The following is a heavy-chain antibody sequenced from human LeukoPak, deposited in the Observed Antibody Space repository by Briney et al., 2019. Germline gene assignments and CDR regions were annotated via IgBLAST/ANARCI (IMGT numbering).Heavy chain of an antibody. CDR1: GFTFSSYS. Sequence: GGSLRLSCAASGFTFSSYSMNWVRQAPGKGLEWASSISSSSSYIYYADSVKRRFTISRDNAKNSLYLQMNSLRAEDTAVYYCARGEWSMGHGDYVSVYWGQGTLVTVSS. CDR2: ISSSSSYI. V-gene: IGHV3-21*01. D-gene: IGHD4-17*01. J-gene: IGHJ4*02. CDR3: ARGEWSMGHGDYVSVY.